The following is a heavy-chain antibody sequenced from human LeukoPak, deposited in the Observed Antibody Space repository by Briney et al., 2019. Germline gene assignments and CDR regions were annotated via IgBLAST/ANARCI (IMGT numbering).Heavy chain of an antibody. V-gene: IGHV1-2*02. CDR2: INPNSGGT. Sequence: ASVKVSCKALGYTFTGYYMHWVRQAPGQGLEWMGWINPNSGGTNYAQKFQGRVTMTRDTSISTAYMELSRLRSDDTAVYYCARDLLLWFGEPLEWGQGTLVTVSS. D-gene: IGHD3-10*01. J-gene: IGHJ4*02. CDR3: ARDLLLWFGEPLE. CDR1: GYTFTGYY.